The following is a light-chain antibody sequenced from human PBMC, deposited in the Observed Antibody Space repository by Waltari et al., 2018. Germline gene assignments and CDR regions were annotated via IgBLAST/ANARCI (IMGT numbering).Light chain of an antibody. CDR2: GAS. V-gene: IGKV3-15*01. Sequence: EIVMTQSPATLSVSPGERATSSSRASKSVSSNLAWYQQKPGQAPRLLIYGASTRATGIPARFSGSGSGTEFTLTISSLQSEDFAVYYCQQYNNWPWTFGQGTKVEIK. J-gene: IGKJ1*01. CDR3: QQYNNWPWT. CDR1: KSVSSN.